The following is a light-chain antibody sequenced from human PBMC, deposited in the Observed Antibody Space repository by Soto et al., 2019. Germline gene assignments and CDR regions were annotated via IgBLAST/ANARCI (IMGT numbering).Light chain of an antibody. J-gene: IGKJ3*01. V-gene: IGKV1-16*02. CDR2: GAS. Sequence: DVQLTQFPSSLSASVGDSVTITCRASQGISNRLAWFQQIPGKAPKSLIYGASSLHSGVPSKFSGSGSGTYFTLTISSLQPEDFATYYCLQYNTFPFTFGPGTKVDV. CDR1: QGISNR. CDR3: LQYNTFPFT.